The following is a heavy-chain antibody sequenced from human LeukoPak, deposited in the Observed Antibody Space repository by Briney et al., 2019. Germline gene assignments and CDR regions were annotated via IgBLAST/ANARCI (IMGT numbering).Heavy chain of an antibody. V-gene: IGHV3-48*04. CDR1: GFTFSSYS. J-gene: IGHJ4*02. CDR2: ISSSSSTI. CDR3: AKGFGSYYSSGVYMAY. Sequence: GSLRLSCAASGFTFSSYSMNWVRQAPGKGLEWVSYISSSSSTIYYADSVKGRFTISRDNSKKTLYLQMKSLRAEDTAVYYCAKGFGSYYSSGVYMAYWGQGTLVTVSS. D-gene: IGHD1-26*01.